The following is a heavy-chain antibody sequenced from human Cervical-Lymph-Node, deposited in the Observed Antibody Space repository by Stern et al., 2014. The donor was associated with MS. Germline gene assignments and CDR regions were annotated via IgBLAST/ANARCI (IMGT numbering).Heavy chain of an antibody. D-gene: IGHD2-21*02. J-gene: IGHJ4*02. CDR2: IFPNDGK. V-gene: IGHV2-26*01. CDR3: ARIGSGDYYGSPYFDN. Sequence: QVTLKESGPVLVKPTETLTLTCTVSGFSLTNPRLGVGWIRQPPGKALEWLAHIFPNDGKAYNTSVASRLTSAQDTSKSQVGLTMTNMDPVDTATYHCARIGSGDYYGSPYFDNWGQGTLVTVSS. CDR1: GFSLTNPRLG.